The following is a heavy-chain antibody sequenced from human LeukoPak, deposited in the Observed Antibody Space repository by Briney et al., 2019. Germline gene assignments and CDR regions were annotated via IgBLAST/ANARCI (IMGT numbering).Heavy chain of an antibody. CDR2: LTGSGGNT. D-gene: IGHD3-10*01. Sequence: GGSLRLSCAASGFTFSSYAMSWVRQAPGKGLEWVSDLTGSGGNTYYADSVKGRLTISRDNSKNSLSLQMNSLRAEDAAVYYCVKFRGIQHYNYHMDVWGKGTTVTVSS. V-gene: IGHV3-23*01. J-gene: IGHJ6*03. CDR3: VKFRGIQHYNYHMDV. CDR1: GFTFSSYA.